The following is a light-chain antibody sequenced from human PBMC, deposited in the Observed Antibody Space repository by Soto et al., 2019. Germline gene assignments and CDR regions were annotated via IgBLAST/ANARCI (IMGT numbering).Light chain of an antibody. CDR3: QQRNNWPLT. CDR1: RSISTY. Sequence: EVVLTQSQGKMSLSSGERTTLSSRASRSISTYLAWYQQKPGQAPRLLIYEALNRATGIPARFSGSGSGTDVTLTISSLEPEDFAVYYCQQRNNWPLTFGGGTKV. J-gene: IGKJ4*02. CDR2: EAL. V-gene: IGKV3-11*01.